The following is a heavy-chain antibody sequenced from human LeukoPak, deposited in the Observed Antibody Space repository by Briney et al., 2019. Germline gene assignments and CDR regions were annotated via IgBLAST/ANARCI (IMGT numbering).Heavy chain of an antibody. D-gene: IGHD3-10*01. Sequence: SETLSLTCTVSGVSISSDFWSWIPHPAGKGGEWIGRVYTSVSTNYNPSLKSRVTVSVDTSKRQFSLKVRSVTAADTAVYYCTREVRGALLAWFAPWGQGTLVTVSS. CDR2: VYTSVST. CDR1: GVSISSDF. CDR3: TREVRGALLAWFAP. V-gene: IGHV4-4*07. J-gene: IGHJ5*02.